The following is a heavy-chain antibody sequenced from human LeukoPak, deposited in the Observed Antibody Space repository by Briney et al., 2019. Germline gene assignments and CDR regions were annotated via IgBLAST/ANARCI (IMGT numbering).Heavy chain of an antibody. V-gene: IGHV3-30*18. CDR2: VSYDGTYK. J-gene: IGHJ4*02. CDR1: GFTFSHYA. D-gene: IGHD7-27*01. CDR3: AKDDVRLGKAHDY. Sequence: GGSLRLSCAASGFTFSHYAMHWVRQAPGKGLEWVAGVSYDGTYKDYSDSVRGQFVISRDNSKNTLYLQMNSLRPEDTAVYYCAKDDVRLGKAHDYWGQGTLVTVSS.